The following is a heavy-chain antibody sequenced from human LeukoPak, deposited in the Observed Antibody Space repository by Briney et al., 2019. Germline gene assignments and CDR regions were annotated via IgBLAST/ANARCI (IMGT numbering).Heavy chain of an antibody. D-gene: IGHD5-24*01. CDR2: FYSGGNT. V-gene: IGHV3-53*01. CDR1: GFTVSSNY. CDR3: ARDDMATFDY. J-gene: IGHJ4*02. Sequence: GGSLRLSCAAFGFTVSSNYMSWVRQAPGKGLEWVSVFYSGGNTYYADSVKGRFTISRDNAKNSLYLQMNSLRAEDTAVYYCARDDMATFDYWGQGTLVTVSS.